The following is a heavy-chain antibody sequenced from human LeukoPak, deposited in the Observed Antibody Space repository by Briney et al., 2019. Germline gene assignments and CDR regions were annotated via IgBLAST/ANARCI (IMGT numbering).Heavy chain of an antibody. CDR1: GFTFSTYS. CDR3: ASSGYSYGDIDY. D-gene: IGHD5-18*01. Sequence: GGSLRLSCAASGFTFSTYSMNWVRQAPGKGLEWVSSISSSSSYIYYADSVKGRFTISRDNAKNSLYLQMNSLRAEDTAVYYCASSGYSYGDIDYWGQGTLVTVSS. V-gene: IGHV3-21*01. J-gene: IGHJ4*02. CDR2: ISSSSSYI.